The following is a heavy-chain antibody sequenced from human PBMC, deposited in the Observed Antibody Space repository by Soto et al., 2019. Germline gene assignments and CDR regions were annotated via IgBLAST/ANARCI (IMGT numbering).Heavy chain of an antibody. D-gene: IGHD2-2*01. Sequence: ASVKVSCKASGYTFTGYYMHWVRQAPGQGLEWMGWINPNSGGTNYAQKFQGRVTMTRDTSISTAYMELSRLRSDDTAVYYCARVRDIVVVPAAIPRDYYYYGMDVWGQGTMVTVSS. V-gene: IGHV1-2*02. J-gene: IGHJ6*02. CDR2: INPNSGGT. CDR1: GYTFTGYY. CDR3: ARVRDIVVVPAAIPRDYYYYGMDV.